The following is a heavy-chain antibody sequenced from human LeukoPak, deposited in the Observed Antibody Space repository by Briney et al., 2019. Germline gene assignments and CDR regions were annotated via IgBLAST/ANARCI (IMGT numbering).Heavy chain of an antibody. CDR1: GLPSADFA. CDR2: ISGEGVST. J-gene: IGHJ4*02. Sequence: PGGSLRLSCVASGLPSADFAMHGLRQAPGKGLEGVSLISGEGVSTFYADSVKGRFSISRDNSNNSLSLEMNSLRTEDTAMYYCARESGKFDYWGQGTLVAVSS. CDR3: ARESGKFDY. V-gene: IGHV3-43*02.